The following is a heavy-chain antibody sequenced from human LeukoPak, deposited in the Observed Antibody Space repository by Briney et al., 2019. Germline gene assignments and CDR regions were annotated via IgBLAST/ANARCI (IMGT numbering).Heavy chain of an antibody. D-gene: IGHD1-26*01. CDR2: ISWNSGSI. CDR1: GFTFDDYA. J-gene: IGHJ1*01. CDR3: AKKVVVGATSPYSDFQD. Sequence: GGSLRLSCAASGFTFDDYAMHWVRQAPGKGLEWVSGISWNSGSIGYADSVKGRFTISRDNAKNSLYLQMNSLRAEDTALYYCAKKVVVGATSPYSDFQDWGQGTLVTVSS. V-gene: IGHV3-9*01.